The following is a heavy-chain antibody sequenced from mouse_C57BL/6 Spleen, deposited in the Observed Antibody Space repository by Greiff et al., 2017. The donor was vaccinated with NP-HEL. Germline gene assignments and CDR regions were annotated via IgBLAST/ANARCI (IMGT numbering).Heavy chain of an antibody. J-gene: IGHJ3*01. D-gene: IGHD2-4*01. Sequence: VQLQQPGAELVRPGTSVKLSCKASGYTFTSYWMHWVKQRPGQGLEWIGVIDPSDSYTNYNQKFKGKATLTVDTSSSTAYMQLSSLTSEDSAVYYCARSTMITTRFAYWGQGTLVTVSA. CDR1: GYTFTSYW. CDR2: IDPSDSYT. V-gene: IGHV1-59*01. CDR3: ARSTMITTRFAY.